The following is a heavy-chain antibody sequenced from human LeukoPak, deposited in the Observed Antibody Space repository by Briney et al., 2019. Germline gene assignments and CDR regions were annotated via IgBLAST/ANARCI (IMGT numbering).Heavy chain of an antibody. CDR1: GFTFSSYA. J-gene: IGHJ4*02. CDR3: ARVTQEMAFDY. CDR2: ISYDGSNK. V-gene: IGHV3-30*04. Sequence: QAGGSLRLSCAASGFTFSSYAMHWVRQAPGKGLEWVAVISYDGSNKYYADSVKGRFTISRDNSKNTLYLQMNSLRAEDTAVYYCARVTQEMAFDYWGQGTLVTVSS. D-gene: IGHD5-24*01.